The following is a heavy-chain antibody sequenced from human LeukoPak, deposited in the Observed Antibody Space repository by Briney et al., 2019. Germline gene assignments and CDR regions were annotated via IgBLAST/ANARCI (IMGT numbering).Heavy chain of an antibody. CDR3: ARSLAYCGGDCYSLDY. CDR2: IYYSGST. Sequence: SETLSLTRTVSGGSISSYYWSWIRQPPGKGLEWIGYIYYSGSTNYNPSLKSRVTISVDTSKNQFSLKLSSVTAADTAVYYCARSLAYCGGDCYSLDYWGQGTLVTVSS. CDR1: GGSISSYY. J-gene: IGHJ4*02. V-gene: IGHV4-59*01. D-gene: IGHD2-21*02.